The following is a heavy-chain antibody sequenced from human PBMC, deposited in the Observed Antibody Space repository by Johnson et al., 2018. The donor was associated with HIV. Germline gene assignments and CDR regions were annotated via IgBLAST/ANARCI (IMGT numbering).Heavy chain of an antibody. D-gene: IGHD3-22*01. Sequence: VQLVESGGGVVRPGGSLRLSCAASGFTFDDYGMSWVRQAPGKGLEWISYISTTGTTIYYAESVKGRFTISRDNAKNSLYLQMNSLRAEDTAVYYCARGITMIVVVKGDAFDIWGQGTMVTVSS. CDR2: ISTTGTTI. CDR1: GFTFDDYG. V-gene: IGHV3-48*04. J-gene: IGHJ3*02. CDR3: ARGITMIVVVKGDAFDI.